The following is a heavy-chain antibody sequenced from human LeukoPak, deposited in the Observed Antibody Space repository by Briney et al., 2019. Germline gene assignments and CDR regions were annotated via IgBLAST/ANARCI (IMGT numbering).Heavy chain of an antibody. CDR2: IKQDGSQT. V-gene: IGHV3-7*01. D-gene: IGHD6-13*01. CDR3: ARDRDSGWFPYFES. J-gene: IGHJ4*02. CDR1: DFPISGFF. Sequence: GGPLKLPVEPSDFPISGFFRSWARQVQGKGRDWLPNIKQDGSQTYYIDSVKGRFTISRDNAKSSLYLQVNSLRVEDTAIYYCARDRDSGWFPYFESWGQGTLVTVSS.